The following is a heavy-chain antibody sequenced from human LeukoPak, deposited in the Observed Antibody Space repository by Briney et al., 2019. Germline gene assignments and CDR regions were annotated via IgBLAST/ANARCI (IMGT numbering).Heavy chain of an antibody. CDR3: ATSLVAEDAFDI. Sequence: SETLSLTCAVYGGSFSGYYWSWIRQPPGKGLEWIGEINHSGSTNYHPSLKSRVTMSGDTSKNQFALKLSSVTAADTAVYYCATSLVAEDAFDIWGQGTMVTVSS. J-gene: IGHJ3*02. D-gene: IGHD2-15*01. CDR1: GGSFSGYY. CDR2: INHSGST. V-gene: IGHV4-34*01.